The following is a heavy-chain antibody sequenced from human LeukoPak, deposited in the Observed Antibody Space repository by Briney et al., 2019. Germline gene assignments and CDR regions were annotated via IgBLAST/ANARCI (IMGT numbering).Heavy chain of an antibody. V-gene: IGHV4-34*01. J-gene: IGHJ5*02. CDR1: GGSFSGYY. CDR2: INHSGST. D-gene: IGHD3-10*01. Sequence: SETLSFTCAVYGGSFSGYYWSWIRQPPGKGLEWIGEINHSGSTNYNPSLKSRVTISVDTSKNQFSLKLSSVTAADTAVYYCASPGDYYGSGIGNWFDPWGQGTLVTVSS. CDR3: ASPGDYYGSGIGNWFDP.